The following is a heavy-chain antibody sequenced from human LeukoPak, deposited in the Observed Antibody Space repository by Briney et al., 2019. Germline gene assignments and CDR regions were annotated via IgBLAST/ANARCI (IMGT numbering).Heavy chain of an antibody. J-gene: IGHJ5*02. D-gene: IGHD5-24*01. V-gene: IGHV3-64D*06. Sequence: PGGSLRLSCSGTGFNFSTYAMHWVRQAPGKGLEYVSGISTNGGSTYYADSVKGRFTISRDNSMNTLYLQMSSLRAEDTAVYYCVREASMATIVNWFDPWGQGTLVTVSS. CDR2: ISTNGGST. CDR1: GFNFSTYA. CDR3: VREASMATIVNWFDP.